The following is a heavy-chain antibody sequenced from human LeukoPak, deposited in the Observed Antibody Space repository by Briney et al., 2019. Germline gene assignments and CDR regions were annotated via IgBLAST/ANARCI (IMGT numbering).Heavy chain of an antibody. D-gene: IGHD3-22*01. CDR1: GFTFSSYG. J-gene: IGHJ1*01. Sequence: GRSLRLSCAASGFTFSSYGMHWVRQAPGKGLEWVAVISYDGSNKYYADSVKGRFTISRDNSKNTLYLQMNSLRTEDTAIYYCAKEDVVVITIRYFQYWGQGTLVTVSS. CDR3: AKEDVVVITIRYFQY. CDR2: ISYDGSNK. V-gene: IGHV3-30*18.